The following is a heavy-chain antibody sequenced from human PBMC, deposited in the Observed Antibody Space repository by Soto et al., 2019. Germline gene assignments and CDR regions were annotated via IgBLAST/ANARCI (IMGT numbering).Heavy chain of an antibody. CDR1: GYSFTSYW. J-gene: IGHJ6*02. CDR2: IYPGDSDT. Sequence: GESLKISCKGSGYSFTSYWTGWVRQMPGKGLEWMGIIYPGDSDTRYSPSFQGQVTISADKSISTAYLQWSSLKASDTAMYYCARLRYSSSLGYYYYGMDVWGQGTTVTVSS. V-gene: IGHV5-51*01. D-gene: IGHD6-6*01. CDR3: ARLRYSSSLGYYYYGMDV.